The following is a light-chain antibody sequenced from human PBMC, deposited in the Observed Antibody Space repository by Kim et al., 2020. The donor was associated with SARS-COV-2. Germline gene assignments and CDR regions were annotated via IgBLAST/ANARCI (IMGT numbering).Light chain of an antibody. Sequence: GQRVTISCSGSSSNIGSNYVYWYQQRPGTAPKLLIYRNNQWPSGVPDRFSGSKSGTSASLAISGLRSEDEADYYCAAWDDSLSGWVFGGGTQLTVL. CDR1: SSNIGSNY. CDR3: AAWDDSLSGWV. CDR2: RNN. J-gene: IGLJ3*02. V-gene: IGLV1-47*01.